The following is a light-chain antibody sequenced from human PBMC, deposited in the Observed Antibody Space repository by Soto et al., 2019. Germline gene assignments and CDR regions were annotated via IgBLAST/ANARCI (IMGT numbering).Light chain of an antibody. J-gene: IGKJ1*01. V-gene: IGKV3-15*01. Sequence: IVMTQSPATMSLSLGQTANLSCSASQSVSSNLAWYQQKPGQAPSILIYSDSTRATGIQARFSGSGSGTEFTLTISSLQYEDFEVYYCQHYNDWPTFGQGTKLDIK. CDR2: SDS. CDR1: QSVSSN. CDR3: QHYNDWPT.